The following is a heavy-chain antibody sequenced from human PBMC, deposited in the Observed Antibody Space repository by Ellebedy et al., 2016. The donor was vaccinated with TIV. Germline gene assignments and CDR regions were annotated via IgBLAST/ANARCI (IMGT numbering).Heavy chain of an antibody. V-gene: IGHV3-30*03. D-gene: IGHD6-13*01. CDR3: TRGTLAAAGVGDY. Sequence: GESLKISXAASGFSFSGYGMHWVRQAPGKGLEWLTVISYDGSNKYYADSVKGRFTVSRDNSKNTLYLQMNSLKTEDTAVYYCTRGTLAAAGVGDYWGQGTLVTVSS. J-gene: IGHJ4*02. CDR1: GFSFSGYG. CDR2: ISYDGSNK.